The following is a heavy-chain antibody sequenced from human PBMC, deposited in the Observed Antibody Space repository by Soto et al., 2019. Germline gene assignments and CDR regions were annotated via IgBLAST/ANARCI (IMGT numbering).Heavy chain of an antibody. Sequence: GGSLRLSCAASGFTFSSYAMSWVRQAPGKGLEWVSAISGSGGSTYYADSVKGRFTISRDNSKNTLYPQMNSLRAEDTAVYYCAKVRPEQPGRINWFDPWGQGALLTV. D-gene: IGHD6-13*01. V-gene: IGHV3-23*01. CDR3: AKVRPEQPGRINWFDP. J-gene: IGHJ5*02. CDR1: GFTFSSYA. CDR2: ISGSGGST.